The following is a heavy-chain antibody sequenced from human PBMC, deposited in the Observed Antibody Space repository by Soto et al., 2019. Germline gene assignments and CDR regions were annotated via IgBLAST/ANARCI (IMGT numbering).Heavy chain of an antibody. D-gene: IGHD2-15*01. CDR3: ARLPAASSCFDP. V-gene: IGHV4-59*01. CDR2: VYYIGST. Sequence: SETLSLTCTVSVGSILSSYWTWIRQRPGKGLELIGNVYYIGSTNYNPSLKSRITISVDTSKNQFSLNLSSVTAADTPVYYSARLPAASSCFDPWGQATLVTVSS. J-gene: IGHJ5*02. CDR1: VGSILSSY.